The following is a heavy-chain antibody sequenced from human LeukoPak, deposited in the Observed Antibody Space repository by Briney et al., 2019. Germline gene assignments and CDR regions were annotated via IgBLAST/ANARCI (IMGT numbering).Heavy chain of an antibody. CDR1: GFTLRWYW. CDR2: INPDGSEK. V-gene: IGHV3-7*04. D-gene: IGHD1-26*01. Sequence: PGGSLRLSCVASGFTLRWYWMSWVRQAPGKGLEWVANINPDGSEKQYVDSVKGRFTISRDNAENSLYLQMNSLRAEDTAVYFCARDSGYYRAAYWGQGTLVTVPS. CDR3: ARDSGYYRAAY. J-gene: IGHJ4*02.